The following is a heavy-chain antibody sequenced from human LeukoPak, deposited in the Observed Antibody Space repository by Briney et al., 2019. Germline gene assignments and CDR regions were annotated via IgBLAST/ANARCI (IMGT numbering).Heavy chain of an antibody. D-gene: IGHD4-17*01. CDR3: ARARFETTVTALIRKKNYYYYYMDV. Sequence: GGSLRLSCAASGFTFSSYAMHWVRQAPGKGLEWVANIKEDGGEKYYVDSVKGRFTISRDNARNSLYLQMNSLRVEDTAVYYCARARFETTVTALIRKKNYYYYYMDVWGKGTTVTVSS. V-gene: IGHV3-7*01. CDR1: GFTFSSYA. J-gene: IGHJ6*03. CDR2: IKEDGGEK.